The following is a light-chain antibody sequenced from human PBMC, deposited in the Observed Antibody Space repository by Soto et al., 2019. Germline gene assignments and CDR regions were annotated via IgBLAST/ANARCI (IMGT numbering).Light chain of an antibody. J-gene: IGLJ1*01. Sequence: QSALTQPASVSGSTGQSITISCTGTSSDVGGYNYVSWYQQHPGKAPKLMIYDVSNRPSGLSNRFSGSKSGNTASLTISGLHAEEGTDYYCSSYTSSSTLAFGTGTKLTVL. CDR3: SSYTSSSTLA. V-gene: IGLV2-14*01. CDR2: DVS. CDR1: SSDVGGYNY.